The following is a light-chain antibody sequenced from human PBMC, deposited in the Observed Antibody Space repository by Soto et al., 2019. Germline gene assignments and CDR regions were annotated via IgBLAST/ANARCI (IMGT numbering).Light chain of an antibody. Sequence: DIQVPPSLSSLSASVGDTVTLTCRASQSVDNYLKWHQQKPGKAPGLLIYAASTLQRGVPSRFSASGSGTDFTLTISSLQPEDFATYYCQQDLRPPLPVGPGTKVAIK. CDR1: QSVDNY. V-gene: IGKV1-39*01. CDR3: QQDLRPPLP. J-gene: IGKJ3*01. CDR2: AAS.